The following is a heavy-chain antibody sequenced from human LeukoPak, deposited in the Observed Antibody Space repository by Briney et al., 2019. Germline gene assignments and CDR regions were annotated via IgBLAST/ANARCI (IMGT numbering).Heavy chain of an antibody. J-gene: IGHJ4*02. CDR3: ARDFYFDY. V-gene: IGHV3-53*01. Sequence: PGGSLRLSCAASGFTVSSSYMSWVRQAPGEGLEWVSVIYSGGNTYYADSVKGRFTISRDNSKNTLYLQMNSLRAEDTAVYYCARDFYFDYWGQGTLVTVSS. CDR1: GFTVSSSY. CDR2: IYSGGNT.